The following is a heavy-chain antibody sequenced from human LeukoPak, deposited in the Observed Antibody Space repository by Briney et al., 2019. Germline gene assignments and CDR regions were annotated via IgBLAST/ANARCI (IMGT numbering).Heavy chain of an antibody. V-gene: IGHV3-7*01. D-gene: IGHD3-10*01. Sequence: GGSLRLSCSASGFTFSAYWMSWVRQAPGKGLEWVANIKQDGSEKYYVGSVKGRLTISRDNAKNSLYLQMNSLRGEDTAVYYCARDAPGEESHWGQGTLVTVSS. J-gene: IGHJ4*02. CDR3: ARDAPGEESH. CDR2: IKQDGSEK. CDR1: GFTFSAYW.